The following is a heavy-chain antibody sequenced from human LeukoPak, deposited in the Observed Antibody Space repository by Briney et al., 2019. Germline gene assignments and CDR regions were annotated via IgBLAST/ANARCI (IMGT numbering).Heavy chain of an antibody. J-gene: IGHJ4*02. CDR2: IDPRDSYT. D-gene: IGHD6-13*01. CDR3: ARLTPESGSSWSFAH. Sequence: GESLKIPCKGSGYTFTSYWITWVRQMPGKGLEWMGRIDPRDSYTNYSPSFQGHVTISADKSISTAYLRWNSLKASDTAMYYCARLTPESGSSWSFAHWGQGTLVTVSS. CDR1: GYTFTSYW. V-gene: IGHV5-10-1*01.